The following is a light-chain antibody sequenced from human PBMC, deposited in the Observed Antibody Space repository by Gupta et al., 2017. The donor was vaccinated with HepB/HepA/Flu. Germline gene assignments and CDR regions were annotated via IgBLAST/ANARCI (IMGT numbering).Light chain of an antibody. Sequence: DIQMIPFPSTLLASIGDRVTITCRASESIIRWLAWYQQKPGRAPRLLVNQASTLQSGVSSRFSGSGYGTEFTLTISSLQPDDFATYYCQHYHSYPWTFGQGTKVELK. CDR2: QAS. J-gene: IGKJ1*01. V-gene: IGKV1-5*03. CDR3: QHYHSYPWT. CDR1: ESIIRW.